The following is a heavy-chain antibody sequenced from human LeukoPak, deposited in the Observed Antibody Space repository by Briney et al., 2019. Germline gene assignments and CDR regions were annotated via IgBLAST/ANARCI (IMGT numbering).Heavy chain of an antibody. CDR1: GFTVSSNY. CDR3: ERGAKWGSGWPPLDY. CDR2: IYSGGST. V-gene: IGHV3-53*01. J-gene: IGHJ4*02. Sequence: GGSLRLSCAAAGFTVSSNYMSWVRQAPGKGLGWVSVIYSGGSTYYAGSVKGRLTISRDHSKNTLYLHMNSLRLEDTAVSSWERGAKWGSGWPPLDYWGQGTLVTVSS. D-gene: IGHD6-19*01.